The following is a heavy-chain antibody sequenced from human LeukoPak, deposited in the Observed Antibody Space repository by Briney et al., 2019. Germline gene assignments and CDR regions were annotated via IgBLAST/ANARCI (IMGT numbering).Heavy chain of an antibody. CDR3: ASYSVQWPNPDY. D-gene: IGHD4-11*01. Sequence: SETLSLTCTVSGGSIRSSYYYWGWIRQPPGKGLEWIGSIYDSGGTYYNPSLKSRVTISVDTSKNQFSLKLSSVTAGDTAVYYCASYSVQWPNPDYWGQGTLVTVSS. V-gene: IGHV4-39*01. CDR2: IYDSGGT. CDR1: GGSIRSSYYY. J-gene: IGHJ4*02.